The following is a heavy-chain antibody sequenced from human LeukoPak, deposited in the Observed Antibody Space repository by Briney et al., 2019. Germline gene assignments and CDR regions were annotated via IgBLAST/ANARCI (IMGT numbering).Heavy chain of an antibody. J-gene: IGHJ6*02. CDR3: ARTESSSWYFYGMDV. Sequence: SETLSLTCAVSGGSFSGYYWSWIRQPPGKGLEWIGEINHSGSTNYNPSLKSRVTISVDTSKNQFSLKLSSVTAADTAVYYCARTESSSWYFYGMDVWGQGTTVTVSS. D-gene: IGHD6-13*01. CDR1: GGSFSGYY. CDR2: INHSGST. V-gene: IGHV4-34*01.